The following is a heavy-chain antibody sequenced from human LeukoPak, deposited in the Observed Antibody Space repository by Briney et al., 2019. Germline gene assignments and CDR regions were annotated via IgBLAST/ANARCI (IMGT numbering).Heavy chain of an antibody. V-gene: IGHV4-38-2*02. CDR1: GYSISSGYY. J-gene: IGHJ6*03. CDR2: IYHSGST. Sequence: PSETLSLTCTVSGYSISSGYYWGWIRQPPGKGLEWIGSIYHSGSTYYNPSLKSRVTISVDTSKNQFSLKLSSVTAADTAVYYCARGPGYYYDSSGYYRYYYYYYMDVWGKGTTVTISS. D-gene: IGHD3-22*01. CDR3: ARGPGYYYDSSGYYRYYYYYYMDV.